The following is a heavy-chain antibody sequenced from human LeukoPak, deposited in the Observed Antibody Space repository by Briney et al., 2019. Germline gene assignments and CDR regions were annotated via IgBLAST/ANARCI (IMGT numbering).Heavy chain of an antibody. J-gene: IGHJ4*02. V-gene: IGHV1-8*01. D-gene: IGHD3-16*01. CDR2: MNPNSGNT. Sequence: ASVKVSCKASGYTFTSYDINWVRQATGQGLEWMGWMNPNSGNTGYAQKFQGRVTMTRNTSISTAYMELSSLRSEDTAVYYCARVPFRARDHDYWGQGTLVTVSS. CDR3: ARVPFRARDHDY. CDR1: GYTFTSYD.